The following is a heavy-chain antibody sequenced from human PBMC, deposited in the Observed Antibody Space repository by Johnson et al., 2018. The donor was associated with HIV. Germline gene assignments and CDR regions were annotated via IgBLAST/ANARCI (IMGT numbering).Heavy chain of an antibody. CDR1: GITVSSNY. D-gene: IGHD6-13*01. J-gene: IGHJ3*02. Sequence: VQLVESGGGLVQPGGSLRLSCAASGITVSSNYMSWVRRAPGTGLEWVGRIKSKTDGGTTDYAAPVKGRFTISRDNSNNTLYLQMNSRKPEDTAVYYCTTDKAAAAGNRAPLFDAFDIWGQGTMVTVSS. CDR2: IKSKTDGGTT. V-gene: IGHV3-15*01. CDR3: TTDKAAAAGNRAPLFDAFDI.